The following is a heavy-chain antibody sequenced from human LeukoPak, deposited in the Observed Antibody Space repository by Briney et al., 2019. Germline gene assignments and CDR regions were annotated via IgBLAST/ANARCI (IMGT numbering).Heavy chain of an antibody. D-gene: IGHD6-19*01. CDR3: ARGTHSSGWYDGFDP. CDR2: ISAYNGNT. V-gene: IGHV1-18*01. Sequence: PRASVKVSCKASGYTFTSYGISWVRQAPGQGLEWMGWISAYNGNTNYAQKLQGRVTMTTDTSTSTAYMELRSLRSDDTAVYYCARGTHSSGWYDGFDPWGQGTLVTVSS. J-gene: IGHJ5*02. CDR1: GYTFTSYG.